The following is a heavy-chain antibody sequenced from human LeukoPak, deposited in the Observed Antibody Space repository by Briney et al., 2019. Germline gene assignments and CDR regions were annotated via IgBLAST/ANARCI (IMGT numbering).Heavy chain of an antibody. J-gene: IGHJ4*02. Sequence: SETLSLTCTVSGDSISNYYWSWVRQPPGKGLEWIGYIYYSGSTNYNPSLKSRVYISADTSKNQFSLKLSSVTAADTAVYYCAKLPPVGPGLDDYWGQGTLVTVSS. D-gene: IGHD3/OR15-3a*01. CDR1: GDSISNYY. CDR2: IYYSGST. CDR3: AKLPPVGPGLDDY. V-gene: IGHV4-59*01.